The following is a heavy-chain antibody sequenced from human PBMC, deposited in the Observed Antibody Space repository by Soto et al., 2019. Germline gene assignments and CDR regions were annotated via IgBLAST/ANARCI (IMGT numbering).Heavy chain of an antibody. D-gene: IGHD3-10*01. CDR3: PSYGSGYDAFDI. J-gene: IGHJ3*02. Sequence: QVQLQQWGAGLLKPSETLSLTCAVYGGSFSGYYWSWIRQPPGKGLEWIGEINHSGSTNYNPSLKSRVTISVDTSKNQFSLKLSSVTAADTAVYYCPSYGSGYDAFDIWGQGTMVTVSS. CDR2: INHSGST. V-gene: IGHV4-34*01. CDR1: GGSFSGYY.